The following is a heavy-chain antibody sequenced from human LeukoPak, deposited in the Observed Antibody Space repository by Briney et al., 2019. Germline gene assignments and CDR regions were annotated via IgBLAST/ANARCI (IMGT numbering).Heavy chain of an antibody. Sequence: GESLKISCQASGYSFTSYWIGWVRQMPGKGLEWMGIIYPGDSDTRYSPSFQGQVTISADKSIRTAYLQWSSLKASDTAMYCCARRRERSGWSFDYWGQGTLVTVSS. D-gene: IGHD6-19*01. CDR1: GYSFTSYW. V-gene: IGHV5-51*01. CDR2: IYPGDSDT. J-gene: IGHJ4*02. CDR3: ARRRERSGWSFDY.